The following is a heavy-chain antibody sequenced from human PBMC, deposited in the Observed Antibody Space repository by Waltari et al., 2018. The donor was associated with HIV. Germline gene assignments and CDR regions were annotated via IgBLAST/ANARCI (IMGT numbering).Heavy chain of an antibody. CDR2: IYYGGST. D-gene: IGHD2-2*01. CDR1: GGSISGSSYS. CDR3: ARRGYCSSISCYRPRYFDY. Sequence: QLQLQESGPGLVKPSETLSLTCTVSGGSISGSSYSWGWIRPPPGKGREWIGNIYYGGSTYYNPSLKSRVTISVDTSKNQFSLKLSSVTAADTAVYYCARRGYCSSISCYRPRYFDYWGQGTLVTVSS. V-gene: IGHV4-39*01. J-gene: IGHJ4*02.